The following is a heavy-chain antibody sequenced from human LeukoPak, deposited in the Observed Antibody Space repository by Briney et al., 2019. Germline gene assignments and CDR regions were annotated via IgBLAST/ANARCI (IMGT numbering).Heavy chain of an antibody. CDR1: GGSISSYY. Sequence: SETLSLTCTVSGGSISSYYWSWIRQPAGKGLEWIGRIYTSGSTNYNPSLKSRVTMSVDTSKNQFSLKLSSVTAADTAVYYCAMGGSSSAYYYYYMVVWRKGTTVTVSS. V-gene: IGHV4-4*07. CDR3: AMGGSSSAYYYYYMVV. D-gene: IGHD6-6*01. J-gene: IGHJ6*03. CDR2: IYTSGST.